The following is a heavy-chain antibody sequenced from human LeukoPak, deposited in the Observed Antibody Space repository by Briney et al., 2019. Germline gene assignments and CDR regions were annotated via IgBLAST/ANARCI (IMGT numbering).Heavy chain of an antibody. CDR1: GFTFDDYG. D-gene: IGHD2-2*01. J-gene: IGHJ4*02. CDR3: ARALLYCSSTSCSFDY. CDR2: INWNDGST. Sequence: TGGSLRLSCAASGFTFDDYGMSWVRQAPGKGLEWVSGINWNDGSTVYADSVKGRFTISRDNAKNSLYLQMNSLRAEDTALYYCARALLYCSSTSCSFDYWGQGTLVTVSS. V-gene: IGHV3-20*04.